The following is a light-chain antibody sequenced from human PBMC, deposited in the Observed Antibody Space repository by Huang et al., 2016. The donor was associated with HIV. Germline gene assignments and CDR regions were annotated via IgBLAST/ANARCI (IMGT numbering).Light chain of an antibody. CDR2: GAS. J-gene: IGKJ1*01. V-gene: IGKV3-20*01. CDR3: QEYGRSPPWT. Sequence: EIVLTQSPGTLSLSPGETATLSCRASQSVTSDYLAGYQHRPGQAPRLLIYGASNRATGIPDRFSGSGSGTDFTLTISRLDPEDFAVYYCQEYGRSPPWTFGQGTRVGIK. CDR1: QSVTSDY.